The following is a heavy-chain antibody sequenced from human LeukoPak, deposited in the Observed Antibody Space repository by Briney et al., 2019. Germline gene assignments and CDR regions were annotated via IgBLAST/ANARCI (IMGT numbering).Heavy chain of an antibody. CDR1: GFTFSSYE. CDR3: ARDPNCSGWYGCFVDY. V-gene: IGHV3-48*03. CDR2: ISSSGSTI. J-gene: IGHJ4*02. Sequence: GGSLRLSCAASGFTFSSYEMNWVRQAPGKGPEWVSYISSSGSTIYYADSVKGRFTISRDNAKNSLYLQMNSLRAEDTAVYYCARDPNCSGWYGCFVDYWGQGTLVTVSS. D-gene: IGHD6-19*01.